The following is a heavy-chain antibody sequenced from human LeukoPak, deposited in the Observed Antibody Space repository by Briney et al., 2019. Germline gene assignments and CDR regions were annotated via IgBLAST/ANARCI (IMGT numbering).Heavy chain of an antibody. V-gene: IGHV3-23*01. Sequence: PGGSLRLSCAASGFSVSSNYMSWVRQAPGKGLEWVSAISDSGGNTYYADSVKGRFTISRDNSKNTLYLQMNSLRAEDTAVFYCAKDLEVGVHQGFISRYDSWGQGTLVTVSS. CDR1: GFSVSSNY. CDR3: AKDLEVGVHQGFISRYDS. J-gene: IGHJ4*02. CDR2: ISDSGGNT. D-gene: IGHD2-2*01.